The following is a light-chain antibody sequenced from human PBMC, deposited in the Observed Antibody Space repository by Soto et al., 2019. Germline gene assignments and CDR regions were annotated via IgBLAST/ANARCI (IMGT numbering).Light chain of an antibody. J-gene: IGKJ4*01. CDR3: QQLNSYPLT. CDR2: AAS. CDR1: EGIGNF. V-gene: IGKV1-9*01. Sequence: DILLTQAPSFLSASVGDRVTITCRASEGIGNFLVWYQQRPGRAPNLLIYAASTLQGGVPSRFSGSGSGTEFTLTISSLQPEDFATYFCQQLNSYPLTFGGGTKVDIK.